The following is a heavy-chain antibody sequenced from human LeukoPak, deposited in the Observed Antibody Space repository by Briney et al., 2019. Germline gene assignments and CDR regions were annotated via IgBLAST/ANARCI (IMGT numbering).Heavy chain of an antibody. Sequence: GGSLRLSCAASGFTFSHYAMNWVRQAPGKGLEWVSSITSSSGYIYYADSVKGRFTISRDNAKSSLFLQMNSLRAEDTAVYYCAKDREGLSSGYDLEYFDYWGQGTLVTVSS. CDR3: AKDREGLSSGYDLEYFDY. CDR2: ITSSSGYI. D-gene: IGHD5-12*01. V-gene: IGHV3-21*04. J-gene: IGHJ4*02. CDR1: GFTFSHYA.